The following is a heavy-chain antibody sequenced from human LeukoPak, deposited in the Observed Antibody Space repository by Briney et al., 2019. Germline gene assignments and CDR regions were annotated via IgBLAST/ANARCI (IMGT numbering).Heavy chain of an antibody. D-gene: IGHD3-3*01. CDR2: IKQDGSEK. CDR3: AKNKYYDFWSGYPDY. J-gene: IGHJ4*02. Sequence: GGSLRLSCAGSGFTFSSYWMSWVRQAPGKGLEWVANIKQDGSEKYYVDSVKGRFTISRDNAKNSLYLQMNSLRAEDTAVYYCAKNKYYDFWSGYPDYWGQGTLVTVSS. V-gene: IGHV3-7*01. CDR1: GFTFSSYW.